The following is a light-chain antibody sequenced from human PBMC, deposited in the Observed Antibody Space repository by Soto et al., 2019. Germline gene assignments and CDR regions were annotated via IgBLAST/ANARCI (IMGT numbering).Light chain of an antibody. V-gene: IGLV2-23*01. CDR2: EGI. CDR3: CSYAGSHWV. J-gene: IGLJ3*02. CDR1: SSDVGSYSL. Sequence: QSALTQPASVSGSPGQSITISCTGTSSDVGSYSLVSWCQQHPGKAPKLLIYEGIKRPSGVSNRFSGSKSGNTASLTISGLQTEDEADYYCCSYAGSHWVFGGGTKLTVL.